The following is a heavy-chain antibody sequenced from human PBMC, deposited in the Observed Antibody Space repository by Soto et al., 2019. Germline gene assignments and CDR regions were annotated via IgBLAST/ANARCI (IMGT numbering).Heavy chain of an antibody. V-gene: IGHV1-3*01. Sequence: QVQLVQSGAEVKKPGASVKLSCKASGFTFSSYAMHWVSQAPGQRLEWMGWIDAANGNIKYSEKFQGRVTITGDTSTSTAYMEFSSLRSEVTAVYYCARDGWVTTNRFDPWGQGTLVIVSS. CDR1: GFTFSSYA. CDR2: IDAANGNI. J-gene: IGHJ5*02. CDR3: ARDGWVTTNRFDP. D-gene: IGHD2-21*02.